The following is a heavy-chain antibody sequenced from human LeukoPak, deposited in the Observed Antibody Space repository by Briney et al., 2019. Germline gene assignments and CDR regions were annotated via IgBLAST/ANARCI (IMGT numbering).Heavy chain of an antibody. V-gene: IGHV3-48*02. Sequence: GGSLRLSCAASGFTFSSYSMNWVRQAPGKGLEWVSYISGRTSIIYYADSVKGRFTISRDNAKNSLYLQMNSLRDEDTAVYYCARDRSSYDSSGYYLDFWGQGTLVTVSS. CDR2: ISGRTSII. CDR3: ARDRSSYDSSGYYLDF. J-gene: IGHJ4*02. CDR1: GFTFSSYS. D-gene: IGHD3-22*01.